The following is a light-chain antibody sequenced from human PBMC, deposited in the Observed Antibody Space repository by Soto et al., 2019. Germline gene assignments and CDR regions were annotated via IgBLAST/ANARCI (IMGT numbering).Light chain of an antibody. Sequence: QSALTQPASVSGSPGQSITISCTGTGSDVGGYNYVSWYQQHPGKAPKVMIYDVSNQPSGVSNRFSGSKSGNTASLTISGLQAEYEADYYCSSYTSDSTPLVFGGGTKLTVL. CDR1: GSDVGGYNY. CDR2: DVS. V-gene: IGLV2-14*01. CDR3: SSYTSDSTPLV. J-gene: IGLJ2*01.